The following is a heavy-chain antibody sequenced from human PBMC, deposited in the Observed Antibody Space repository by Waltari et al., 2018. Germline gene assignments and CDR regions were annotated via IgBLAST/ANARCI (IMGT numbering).Heavy chain of an antibody. CDR2: NYDSGSL. CDR1: GVSISRRGYY. D-gene: IGHD1-26*01. J-gene: IGHJ4*02. CDR3: ARRPFPMGARPFDS. V-gene: IGHV4-39*01. Sequence: QLQLQESGPGRVKPSETLSLMCTVSGVSISRRGYYWGWIRQPPGKGLEWIASNYDSGSLYYNPSLKSRVTISINTSKNQFYLEMTSVTAADTAVYFCARRPFPMGARPFDSWGQGTLVTVSS.